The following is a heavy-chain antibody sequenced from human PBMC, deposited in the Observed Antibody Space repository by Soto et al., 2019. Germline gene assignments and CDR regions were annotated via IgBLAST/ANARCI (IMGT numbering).Heavy chain of an antibody. CDR1: GFTFSSYA. CDR2: ISYDGSNK. Sequence: QVQLVESGGGVVQPGRSLRLSCAASGFTFSSYAMHWVRQAPGKGLEWVAVISYDGSNKYYADSVKGRFTISRDNSKNTLYLQMNSLRADDTAVYYCAREKVVRGVDYWGQGTLVTVSS. D-gene: IGHD3-10*01. V-gene: IGHV3-30-3*01. J-gene: IGHJ4*02. CDR3: AREKVVRGVDY.